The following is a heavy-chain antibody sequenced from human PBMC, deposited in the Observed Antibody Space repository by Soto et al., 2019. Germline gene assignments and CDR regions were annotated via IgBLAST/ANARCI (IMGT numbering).Heavy chain of an antibody. CDR1: GFTLSDYL. CDR2: SRAKASDYTI. J-gene: IGHJ4*02. D-gene: IGHD1-26*01. V-gene: IGHV3-72*01. Sequence: EVQLVESGGGLVQPGGSLRLSCAASGFTLSDYLMDWVRLAPGKGLEWVARSRAKASDYTIEYAASVKDRFTISRDASKNSLYLQMNSLKIEDTAVYYCTRDIGRHSFDYWGQGTPVTVSS. CDR3: TRDIGRHSFDY.